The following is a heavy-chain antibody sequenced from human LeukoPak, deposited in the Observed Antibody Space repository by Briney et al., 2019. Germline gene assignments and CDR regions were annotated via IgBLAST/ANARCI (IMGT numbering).Heavy chain of an antibody. D-gene: IGHD3-22*01. J-gene: IGHJ5*02. CDR2: IHYDGSNK. CDR1: GFTFSSYG. CDR3: ARDLGQYYDTSDNWFDP. V-gene: IGHV3-30*02. Sequence: GGSLRLSCAASGFTFSSYGMHWVRQAPGKGLEWVAFIHYDGSNKYYADSVKGRFTISRDNAKNTLNLQMNSLRAEDTAVYYCARDLGQYYDTSDNWFDPWGQGTLVTVSS.